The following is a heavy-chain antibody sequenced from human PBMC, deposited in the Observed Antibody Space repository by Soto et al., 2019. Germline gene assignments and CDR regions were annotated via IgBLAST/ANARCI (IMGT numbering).Heavy chain of an antibody. Sequence: QVQLVESGGGVVQPGRSLRLSCAASGFTFSSYGMHWVRQAPGKGLEWVAVISYDGSNKYYADSVKGRFTISRDNSKNTLYLQMNSLGAEDTAVYYWAKVMGISRSLPSDIWGQGTMVSVSS. CDR1: GFTFSSYG. J-gene: IGHJ3*02. V-gene: IGHV3-30*18. CDR3: AKVMGISRSLPSDI. CDR2: ISYDGSNK. D-gene: IGHD3-10*01.